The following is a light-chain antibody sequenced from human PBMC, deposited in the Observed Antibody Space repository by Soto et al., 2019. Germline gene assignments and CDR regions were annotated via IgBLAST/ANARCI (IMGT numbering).Light chain of an antibody. Sequence: DIQMTQSPSSLSASVGDSVTITCRASQDITNYLAWFQQKPGKASKSLIYAASTLQSGVPSRFSGSGDGTDFTLTISSLQPEDFATYYCQQYNTYPPTFGGGTKVEIK. J-gene: IGKJ4*02. V-gene: IGKV1-16*01. CDR3: QQYNTYPPT. CDR1: QDITNY. CDR2: AAS.